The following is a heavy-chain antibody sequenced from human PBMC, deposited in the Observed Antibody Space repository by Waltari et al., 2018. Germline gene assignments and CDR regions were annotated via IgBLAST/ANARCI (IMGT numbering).Heavy chain of an antibody. CDR1: GGSFSGYY. V-gene: IGHV4-34*01. J-gene: IGHJ5*02. D-gene: IGHD3-3*01. CDR3: ARGGRFLAWFDP. CDR2: INPSGGT. Sequence: QVQLQQWGAGLLKPSETLSLTCAVYGGSFSGYYWSWIRQPPGKGLGWIGEINPSGGTNYHPAPKSRVTISVDTSKNQFSLKLSSVTAADTAVYYCARGGRFLAWFDPWGQGTLVTVSS.